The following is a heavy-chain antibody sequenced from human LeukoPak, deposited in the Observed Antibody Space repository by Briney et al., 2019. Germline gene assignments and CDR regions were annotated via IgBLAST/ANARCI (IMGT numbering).Heavy chain of an antibody. D-gene: IGHD3-10*01. CDR2: IFYSGST. CDR3: AREVSVRGVINAWFDP. Sequence: SETLSLTCTVSGGSISSYYWSWIRQPPGKGLEWIGYIFYSGSTNYHPSLKSRVTISVDTSKNQFSLKLSSVTAADTAVYYCAREVSVRGVINAWFDPWGQGTLVTVSS. J-gene: IGHJ5*02. CDR1: GGSISSYY. V-gene: IGHV4-59*01.